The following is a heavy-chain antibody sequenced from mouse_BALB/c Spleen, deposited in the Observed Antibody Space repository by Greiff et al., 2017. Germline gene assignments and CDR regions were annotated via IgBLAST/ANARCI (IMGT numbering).Heavy chain of an antibody. CDR2: ILPGSGST. Sequence: QVQLQQSGAELMKPGASLKISCKATGYTFSSYWIAWVKQRPGHGLEWIGEILPGSGSTNYNEKFKGKATFTSDTSSNTAYMQLSSLTSEDSAVYYCARGDYDYDGGYYDAMDYWGQGTSVTVSA. CDR1: GYTFSSYW. J-gene: IGHJ4*01. D-gene: IGHD2-4*01. CDR3: ARGDYDYDGGYYDAMDY. V-gene: IGHV1-9*01.